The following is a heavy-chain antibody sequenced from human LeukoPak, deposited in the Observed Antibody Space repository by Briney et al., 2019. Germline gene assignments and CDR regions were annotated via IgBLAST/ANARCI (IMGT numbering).Heavy chain of an antibody. CDR1: GFTFSSYT. Sequence: GGSLRLSCAASGFTFSSYTMNWVRQAPGKGLEWVSSVDTTSNYIYYADSVKGRFTISRDNSKNTLYMQMNNLRVEDTAVYFCARDNRYTGNYLDAFDIWGQGTLVTVSS. J-gene: IGHJ3*02. CDR3: ARDNRYTGNYLDAFDI. CDR2: VDTTSNYI. V-gene: IGHV3-21*01. D-gene: IGHD3-16*02.